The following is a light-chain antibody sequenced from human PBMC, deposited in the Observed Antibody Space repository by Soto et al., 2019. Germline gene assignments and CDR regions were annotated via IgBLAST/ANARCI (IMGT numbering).Light chain of an antibody. CDR1: QSVSSSY. CDR2: GAS. Sequence: ELVLTQSPSTLSLSPGERATLSCRSSQSVSSSYLAWYQQKPGQAPRLLIYGASSRATGIPDRFSGSGLATDFTLTINTLQPEEFAVYFCQQTYMVPYTVGQGTKVDIK. V-gene: IGKV3-20*01. J-gene: IGKJ2*01. CDR3: QQTYMVPYT.